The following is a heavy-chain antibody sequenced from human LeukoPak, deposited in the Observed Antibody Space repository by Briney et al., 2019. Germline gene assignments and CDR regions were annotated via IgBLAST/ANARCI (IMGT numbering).Heavy chain of an antibody. Sequence: GGSLRLSCAASGFTFRSYSMSWIRQAPGKGLEWVSYISSSGSTIYYADSVKGRFTISRDNAKNSLYLQMNSLRAEDTAVYYCALPYIAAQDHYYYYYMDVWGKGTAVTVSS. V-gene: IGHV3-48*04. CDR3: ALPYIAAQDHYYYYYMDV. J-gene: IGHJ6*03. CDR1: GFTFRSYS. D-gene: IGHD6-6*01. CDR2: ISSSGSTI.